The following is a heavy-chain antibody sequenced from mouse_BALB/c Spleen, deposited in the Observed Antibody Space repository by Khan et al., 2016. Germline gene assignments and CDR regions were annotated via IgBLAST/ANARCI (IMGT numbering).Heavy chain of an antibody. CDR1: GYTFTNYG. D-gene: IGHD1-1*01. V-gene: IGHV9-3-1*01. CDR3: ARRDYYGSSSWYFDV. Sequence: QIQLVQSGPELKKPGETVKISCKASGYTFTNYGMNWVKQAPGKGLKWMGWINTYTGEPTYADDFKGRFAFSLETSASTAYLQINNLKNEDTATYFCARRDYYGSSSWYFDVWGAGTTVTVSS. J-gene: IGHJ1*01. CDR2: INTYTGEP.